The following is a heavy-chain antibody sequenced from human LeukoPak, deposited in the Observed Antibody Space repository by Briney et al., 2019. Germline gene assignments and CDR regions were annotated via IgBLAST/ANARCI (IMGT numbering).Heavy chain of an antibody. CDR3: ASQGYSYGKAGDY. CDR2: MNPNSGNT. CDR1: VYTFTSYD. Sequence: ASVKVSCKASVYTFTSYDINWVRQATGQGLEWMGWMNPNSGNTGYAQKFQGRVTMTRNTSISTAYMELSSLRSEDTAVYYCASQGYSYGKAGDYWGQGTLVTVSS. J-gene: IGHJ4*02. V-gene: IGHV1-8*01. D-gene: IGHD5-18*01.